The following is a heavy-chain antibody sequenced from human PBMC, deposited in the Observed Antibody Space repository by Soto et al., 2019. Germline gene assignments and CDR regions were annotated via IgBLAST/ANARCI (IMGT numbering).Heavy chain of an antibody. CDR2: ISSSSRTI. CDR1: GFTFSSYS. V-gene: IGHV3-48*02. CDR3: ARDGSTLMGDIVVVTHPIDY. Sequence: EVQLVESGGGLIQPGGSLRLSCAASGFTFSSYSMNWVRQAPGKGLEWVSYISSSSRTIYYADSVKGRFTISRDNAKKSLYRQMNSRRDEDTTVYYCARDGSTLMGDIVVVTHPIDYWGQGTLVTVSS. J-gene: IGHJ4*02. D-gene: IGHD3-22*01.